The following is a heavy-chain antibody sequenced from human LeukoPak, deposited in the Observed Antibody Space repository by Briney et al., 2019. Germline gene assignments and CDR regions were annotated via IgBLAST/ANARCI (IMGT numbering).Heavy chain of an antibody. CDR2: ISYDGSNK. CDR1: GFTFSSYA. Sequence: GGSLRLSCAASGFTFSSYAMHWVRQAPGKGLEWVAVISYDGSNKYYADSVKGRFTISRDNSKNTLYLQMNSLRAEDTAAYYCAREYSSGWYRGYCFDYWGQGTLVTVSS. J-gene: IGHJ4*02. V-gene: IGHV3-30-3*01. CDR3: AREYSSGWYRGYCFDY. D-gene: IGHD6-19*01.